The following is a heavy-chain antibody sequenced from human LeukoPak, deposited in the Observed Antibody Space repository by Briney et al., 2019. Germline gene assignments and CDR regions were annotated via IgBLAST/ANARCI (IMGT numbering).Heavy chain of an antibody. D-gene: IGHD3-22*01. CDR1: GYTFTSYY. CDR2: INPSGGST. V-gene: IGHV1-46*01. Sequence: ASVKVSCKASGYTFTSYYMHWVRQAPGQGLEWMGIINPSGGSTSYAQKFQGSVTMTRDMSTSTVYMELSSLRSEDTAVYYCARDWSPYDSSGYYEYWGQGTLVTVSS. CDR3: ARDWSPYDSSGYYEY. J-gene: IGHJ4*02.